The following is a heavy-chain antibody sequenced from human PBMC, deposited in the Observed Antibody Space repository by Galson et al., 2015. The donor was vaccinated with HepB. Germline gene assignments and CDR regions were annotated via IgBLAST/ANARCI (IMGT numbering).Heavy chain of an antibody. CDR3: ASVGSLGHNYYDFWSRNRNNYYYYYYMDV. J-gene: IGHJ6*03. Sequence: SVKVSCKVSGYTLTELSMHWVRQAPGKGLEWMGGFDPEDGETIYAQKFQGRVTMTEDTSTDTAYMELGRLRSDDTAVYYCASVGSLGHNYYDFWSRNRNNYYYYYYMDVWGKGTTVTVSS. CDR1: GYTLTELS. D-gene: IGHD3-3*01. V-gene: IGHV1-24*01. CDR2: FDPEDGET.